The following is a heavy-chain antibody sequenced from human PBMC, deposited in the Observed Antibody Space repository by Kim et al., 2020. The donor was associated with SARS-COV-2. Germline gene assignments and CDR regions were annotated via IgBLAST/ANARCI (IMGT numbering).Heavy chain of an antibody. D-gene: IGHD2-2*01. CDR3: ARDRVYCSSTSCYEGYSMDY. J-gene: IGHJ4*02. Sequence: GGSLRLSCAASGFTFSSYGMHWVRQAPGKGLEWVAVISYDGSNKYYADSVKGRFTISRDNSKNTLYLQMNSLRAEDTAVYYCARDRVYCSSTSCYEGYSMDYWGQGTLVTVSS. CDR1: GFTFSSYG. CDR2: ISYDGSNK. V-gene: IGHV3-33*05.